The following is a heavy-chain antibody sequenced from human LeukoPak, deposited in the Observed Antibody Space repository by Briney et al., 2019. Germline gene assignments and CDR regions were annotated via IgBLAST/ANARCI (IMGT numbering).Heavy chain of an antibody. CDR2: IKQDESDK. V-gene: IGHV3-7*01. CDR3: TRDYRGKDV. J-gene: IGHJ6*02. Sequence: GGSLRLSCAASGFTFSAYWMSWVRQAPGKGLEWVANIKQDESDKFYADSMKGRFTISRDNAKNSVYLQMDSLRVEDTAVYYCTRDYRGKDVWGRGTTVTVSS. D-gene: IGHD3-16*02. CDR1: GFTFSAYW.